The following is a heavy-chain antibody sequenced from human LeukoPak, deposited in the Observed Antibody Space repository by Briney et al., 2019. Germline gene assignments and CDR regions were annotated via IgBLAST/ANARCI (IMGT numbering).Heavy chain of an antibody. D-gene: IGHD2-15*01. V-gene: IGHV4-39*01. CDR1: GGSISSSSYY. CDR2: IYYSGST. CDR3: ARGEDIRYFDL. J-gene: IGHJ2*01. Sequence: KTSETLSLTCTVSGGSISSSSYYWGWIRQPPGKGLEWIGSIYYSGSTYYNPSLKSRVTISVDTSKNQFSLKLSSVTAADTAVYYCARGEDIRYFDLWGRGTLVTVSS.